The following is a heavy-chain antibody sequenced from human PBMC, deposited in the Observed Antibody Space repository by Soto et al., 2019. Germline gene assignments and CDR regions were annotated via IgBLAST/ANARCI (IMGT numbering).Heavy chain of an antibody. Sequence: QVQMVQSGSEVKKPGASAKISCKASRYPFTHYYIHWVRQATGQGLEWMRIVNPSGYTSTLAQKSPGGITMTSDTSKSTVYRELGSLPSEDTAGYYCARDLHGAFTTMVYWGQGTLVTVSS. D-gene: IGHD5-18*01. CDR2: VNPSGYTS. CDR3: ARDLHGAFTTMVY. V-gene: IGHV1-46*01. CDR1: RYPFTHYY. J-gene: IGHJ4*02.